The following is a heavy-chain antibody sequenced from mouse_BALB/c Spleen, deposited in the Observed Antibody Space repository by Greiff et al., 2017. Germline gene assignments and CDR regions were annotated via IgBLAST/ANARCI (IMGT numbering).Heavy chain of an antibody. CDR3: ARQGITTVVATYDYFDY. D-gene: IGHD1-1*01. CDR2: ISSGGSYT. Sequence: EVQLVESGGDLVKPGGSLKLSCAASGFTFSSYGMSWVRQTPDKRLEWVATISSGGSYTDYPDSVKGRFTISRDNAKNTLYLQMSSLKSEDTAMYYCARQGITTVVATYDYFDYWGQGTTLTVSS. V-gene: IGHV5-6*01. J-gene: IGHJ2*01. CDR1: GFTFSSYG.